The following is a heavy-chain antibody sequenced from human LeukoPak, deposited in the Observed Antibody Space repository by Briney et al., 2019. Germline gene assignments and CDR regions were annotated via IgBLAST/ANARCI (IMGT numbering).Heavy chain of an antibody. J-gene: IGHJ4*02. Sequence: AASVKVSCKASGYTFTSYGISWVRQAPGQGLEWMGWISAYNGNTNYAQKLQGRVTMTTDTSTSTAYMELRSLRSDDTAVYYCARGGLWFGELLGTFDYWGQGTLVTVSS. D-gene: IGHD3-10*01. V-gene: IGHV1-18*01. CDR1: GYTFTSYG. CDR3: ARGGLWFGELLGTFDY. CDR2: ISAYNGNT.